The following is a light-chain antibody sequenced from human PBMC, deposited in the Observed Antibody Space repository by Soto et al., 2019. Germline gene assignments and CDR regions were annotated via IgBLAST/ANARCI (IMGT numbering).Light chain of an antibody. CDR2: DVS. CDR3: CSFAGSDTLI. V-gene: IGLV2-11*01. Sequence: QSALTQPRSVSGSPGQSVTISCTGTSSDVGDYNSVSWYQQYPGKAPKVMIYDVSERPSGVPDRFSGSKSDNTAALTISGLQAEDEADYYCCSFAGSDTLIFGGGTKLTVL. CDR1: SSDVGDYNS. J-gene: IGLJ2*01.